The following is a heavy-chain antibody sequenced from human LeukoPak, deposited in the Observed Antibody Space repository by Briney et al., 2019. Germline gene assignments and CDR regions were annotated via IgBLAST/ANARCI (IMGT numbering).Heavy chain of an antibody. CDR3: ARDNYDYVWGTQRVDF. CDR1: GFTLTKYG. CDR2: IRPYNGNT. J-gene: IGHJ4*02. V-gene: IGHV1-18*01. D-gene: IGHD3-16*01. Sequence: ASVKVSCKASGFTLTKYGINWVRQAPGQGLEWMGLIRPYNGNTNYAQKLQGRVTMTTDTSTSTAYMEVRSLKFDDTAVYYCARDNYDYVWGTQRVDFWGQGTLVTVSS.